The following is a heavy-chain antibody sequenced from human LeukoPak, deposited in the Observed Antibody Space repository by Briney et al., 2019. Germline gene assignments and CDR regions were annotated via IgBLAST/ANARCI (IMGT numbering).Heavy chain of an antibody. J-gene: IGHJ4*02. D-gene: IGHD3-10*01. CDR3: ARGSGSFSFFDY. CDR1: GYSFSNYW. Sequence: GESLKISRQGSGYSFSNYWIGWVRQTPGKGLEWMGIIYPGDSDTRYSPSFQGQVTISADKSIRTAYLQWSSLKASDTAMYYCARGSGSFSFFDYWAQGTQVTVSS. V-gene: IGHV5-51*01. CDR2: IYPGDSDT.